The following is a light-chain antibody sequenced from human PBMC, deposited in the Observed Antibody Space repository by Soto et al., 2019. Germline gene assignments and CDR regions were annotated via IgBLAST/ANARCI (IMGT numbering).Light chain of an antibody. CDR2: AAF. Sequence: PSLLSASVGDRVTITCRASQGMDSHLAWYQXEXGXXXKXXXYAAFFLQSGVPSRFSGSGYGTDFTLTISRLEPEDFAVYYCQQYGSSPQTFGGGNKVDIK. CDR3: QQYGSSPQT. J-gene: IGKJ4*01. CDR1: QGMDSH. V-gene: IGKV1-9*01.